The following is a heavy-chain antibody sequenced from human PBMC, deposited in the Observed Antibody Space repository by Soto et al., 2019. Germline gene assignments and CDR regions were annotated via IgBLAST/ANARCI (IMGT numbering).Heavy chain of an antibody. CDR3: ASWGVYCTSTSCFGRWFDP. D-gene: IGHD2-2*01. CDR1: GGSMSSYY. CDR2: IYYSGGT. J-gene: IGHJ5*02. Sequence: QVQLQESGPGLVKPSETLSLTCTVSGGSMSSYYWSWIRQPPGKGLEWIGYIYYSGGTNYNPSIKSRVTISVDTSNMQFSLKLSSVTAADTAVYYCASWGVYCTSTSCFGRWFDPWGQGILVTVSS. V-gene: IGHV4-59*08.